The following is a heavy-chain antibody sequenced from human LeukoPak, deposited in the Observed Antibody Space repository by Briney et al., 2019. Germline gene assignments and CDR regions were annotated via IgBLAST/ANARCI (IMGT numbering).Heavy chain of an antibody. D-gene: IGHD5-12*01. CDR1: GGSVSSHY. V-gene: IGHV4-59*02. J-gene: IGHJ6*02. CDR2: TYVSGST. Sequence: SETLSLTCTVSGGSVSSHYWYWIRKPPGKGLEWIGYTYVSGSTNYNPSLKSRVTISGDTSKTQLSPRLTSVTAADTAVYYCVGRVATGSMDVWGQGTTVTVSS. CDR3: VGRVATGSMDV.